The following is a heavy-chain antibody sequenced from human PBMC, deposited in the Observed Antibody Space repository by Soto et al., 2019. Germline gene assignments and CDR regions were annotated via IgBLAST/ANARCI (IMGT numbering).Heavy chain of an antibody. CDR3: ARGYSGYVD. CDR2: IYHGGST. Sequence: PSETLSLTCTVSDGSITSATWWSWIRQSPGKGLQWIGEIYHGGSTNYNPSLKSRASISVDKAKNQFSLELTSVTAADTAVYYCARGYSGYVDWGQGTLVTVSS. J-gene: IGHJ4*02. D-gene: IGHD5-12*01. CDR1: DGSITSATW. V-gene: IGHV4-4*02.